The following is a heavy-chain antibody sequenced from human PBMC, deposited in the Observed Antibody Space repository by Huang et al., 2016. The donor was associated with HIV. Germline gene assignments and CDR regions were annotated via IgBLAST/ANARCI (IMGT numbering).Heavy chain of an antibody. D-gene: IGHD2-15*01. V-gene: IGHV5-51*03. Sequence: EVQLVQSGAEVKRPGESLKISCKGSRYNFACYWIGWVRQMPGKGREWMGSIYFDDSDARYSPSLQGQVTISADTSLYSSYLHWTSLRASDTAIFYCARRRRGGFDIWGQGTLVTVSS. CDR1: RYNFACYW. CDR2: IYFDDSDA. CDR3: ARRRRGGFDI. J-gene: IGHJ3*02.